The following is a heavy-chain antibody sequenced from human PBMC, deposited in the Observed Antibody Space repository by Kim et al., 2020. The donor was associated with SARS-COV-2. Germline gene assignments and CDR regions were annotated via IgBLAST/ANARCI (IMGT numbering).Heavy chain of an antibody. CDR3: AKVRGGLSSTGGMDV. CDR2: ISYDGTNK. J-gene: IGHJ6*02. CDR1: GFTFSNYG. Sequence: GGSLRLSCAASGFTFSNYGMHWVRQAPGKGLEWVAVISYDGTNKYNADSVKGRFTISRDNSKNTLFLQMNSLRTEDTAVYYCAKVRGGLSSTGGMDVWGQGTTVTVSS. V-gene: IGHV3-30*18. D-gene: IGHD2-2*01.